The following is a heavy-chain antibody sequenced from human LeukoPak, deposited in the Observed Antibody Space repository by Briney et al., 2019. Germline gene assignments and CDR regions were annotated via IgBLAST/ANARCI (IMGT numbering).Heavy chain of an antibody. J-gene: IGHJ4*02. CDR1: GGTFTSYY. D-gene: IGHD3-10*01. V-gene: IGHV1-46*01. CDR3: ARDRYRYYYGSGSSYDFDY. Sequence: ASVKVSCKASGGTFTSYYMHWVRQAPGQGLEWMGIINPSGGSTSYAQKFQGRVTMTRDTSTSTVYMELSSLRSEDTAVYYCARDRYRYYYGSGSSYDFDYWGQGTLVTVSS. CDR2: INPSGGST.